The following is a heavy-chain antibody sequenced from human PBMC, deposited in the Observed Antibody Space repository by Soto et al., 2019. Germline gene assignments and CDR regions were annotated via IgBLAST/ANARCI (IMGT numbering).Heavy chain of an antibody. Sequence: QITLKESGPTLVKPTQTLTLTCTFSGFSLSTSGVGVGWIRQPPGKALEWLALIYWDDDKRYSPSLKSRLTITKDTSKNQVVLTMTNMDPVDTATYYCAQRLRLDYGDYVFDYWGQGTLVTVSS. CDR2: IYWDDDK. CDR1: GFSLSTSGVG. J-gene: IGHJ4*02. CDR3: AQRLRLDYGDYVFDY. V-gene: IGHV2-5*02. D-gene: IGHD4-17*01.